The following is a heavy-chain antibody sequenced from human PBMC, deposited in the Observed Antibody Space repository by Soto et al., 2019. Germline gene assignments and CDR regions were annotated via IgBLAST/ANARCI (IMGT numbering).Heavy chain of an antibody. J-gene: IGHJ4*02. D-gene: IGHD5-12*01. CDR3: AAIPGWRRLDPRDS. Sequence: QIQLVQSGPEVRKPGTSVKVSCKTSGFTFLSSAMQWVRQARGQRLEWIGWIVVGGGNTNYAQKFQGRVTITRDVSTGTGYMEMSSLSSDDTAVYYCAAIPGWRRLDPRDSWGQGTLVTVSS. V-gene: IGHV1-58*02. CDR1: GFTFLSSA. CDR2: IVVGGGNT.